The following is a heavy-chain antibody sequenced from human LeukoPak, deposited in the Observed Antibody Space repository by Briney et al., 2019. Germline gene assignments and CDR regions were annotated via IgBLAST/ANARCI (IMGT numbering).Heavy chain of an antibody. J-gene: IGHJ4*02. Sequence: KTSETLSLTCAVYGGSFSGYYWSWIRQPPGKGLEWIGEINHSGSTNYNRSLKSRVTISVDTSKNQFSLKLRSVTAADTAVYYCARGGLLGSSSWDHQTIRSYYFDYWGQGTLVTVSS. CDR2: INHSGST. CDR3: ARGGLLGSSSWDHQTIRSYYFDY. CDR1: GGSFSGYY. D-gene: IGHD6-13*01. V-gene: IGHV4-34*01.